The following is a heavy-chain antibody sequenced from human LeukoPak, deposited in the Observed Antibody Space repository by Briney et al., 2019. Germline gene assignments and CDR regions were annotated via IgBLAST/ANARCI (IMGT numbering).Heavy chain of an antibody. V-gene: IGHV5-51*01. Sequence: GESLKISCKGSGYSFTSYWIGWVRQMPGKGLELMWIIYPGDSDTRYSPSFQGQVTISADKSISTAYLQWSSLKASDTAMYYCARQDTAMVTPFDYWGQGTLVTVSS. CDR1: GYSFTSYW. CDR3: ARQDTAMVTPFDY. D-gene: IGHD5-18*01. CDR2: IYPGDSDT. J-gene: IGHJ4*02.